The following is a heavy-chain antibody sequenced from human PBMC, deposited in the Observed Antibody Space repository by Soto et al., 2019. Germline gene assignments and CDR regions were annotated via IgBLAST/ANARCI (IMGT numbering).Heavy chain of an antibody. CDR3: AHSDYGDYFDY. Sequence: QITLKESGPPLVKPTQTLTLTCTFSGFSLSAHGVGVGWIRQPPGKALEWLALIYWDDDKRDSPSLKSRLTITKDTSKNQVVLTMTNMVPVDTATYFCAHSDYGDYFDYWGQGTLVTVSS. CDR2: IYWDDDK. D-gene: IGHD4-17*01. J-gene: IGHJ4*02. V-gene: IGHV2-5*02. CDR1: GFSLSAHGVG.